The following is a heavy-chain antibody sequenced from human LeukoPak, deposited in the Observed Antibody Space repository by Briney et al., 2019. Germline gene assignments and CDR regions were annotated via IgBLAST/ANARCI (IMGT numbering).Heavy chain of an antibody. CDR2: MNPNSGNT. J-gene: IGHJ4*02. Sequence: ASAKVSCKASGYTFTSYDINWVRQATGQGLEWMGWMNPNSGNTGYAQKFQGRVTMTRNTSISTAYMELSSLRSEDTAVYYCARPRWGSGSLRFDYWGQGTLVTVSS. CDR3: ARPRWGSGSLRFDY. D-gene: IGHD3-10*01. CDR1: GYTFTSYD. V-gene: IGHV1-8*01.